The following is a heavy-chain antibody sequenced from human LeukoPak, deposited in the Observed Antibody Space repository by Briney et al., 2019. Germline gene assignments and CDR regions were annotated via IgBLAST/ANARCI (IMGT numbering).Heavy chain of an antibody. Sequence: PGGSLRLSCAASGFTVSSNYMSWVRQAPGKGLEWVSVIYSGGSTYYTDSVKGRFTISRHNSKNTLYLQMNSLRAEDTAVYYCARVGNYYDSSGYYDGWFDPWGQGTLVTVSS. J-gene: IGHJ5*02. CDR1: GFTVSSNY. D-gene: IGHD3-22*01. V-gene: IGHV3-53*04. CDR2: IYSGGST. CDR3: ARVGNYYDSSGYYDGWFDP.